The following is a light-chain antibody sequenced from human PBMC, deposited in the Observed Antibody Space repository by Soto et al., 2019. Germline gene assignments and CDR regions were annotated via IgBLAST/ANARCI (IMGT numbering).Light chain of an antibody. CDR2: EVS. V-gene: IGLV2-8*01. CDR1: SSDVGGYNY. CDR3: SSYAGRYTYV. Sequence: QSALTQPASVSGSPGQSITISCTGTSSDVGGYNYVSWYQLHPGKAPKLLIYEVSKRPSGVPDRFSGSKSGNTASLTVSGLRAEDEADYFCSSYAGRYTYVFGTGTKVTVL. J-gene: IGLJ1*01.